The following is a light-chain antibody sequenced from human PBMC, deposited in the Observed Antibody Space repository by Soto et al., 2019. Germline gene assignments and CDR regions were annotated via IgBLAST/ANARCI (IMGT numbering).Light chain of an antibody. CDR2: EDY. Sequence: QSALTQPASVSGSPGQSITISCTGTTSDVGSYNLVSWYQQHPGKAPKLMIYEDYKRPSGVSNRFSGSKSGNTASLTISGLQAEDEADYYCCSYAGSSSYVFGNGNK. CDR3: CSYAGSSSYV. CDR1: TSDVGSYNL. V-gene: IGLV2-23*01. J-gene: IGLJ1*01.